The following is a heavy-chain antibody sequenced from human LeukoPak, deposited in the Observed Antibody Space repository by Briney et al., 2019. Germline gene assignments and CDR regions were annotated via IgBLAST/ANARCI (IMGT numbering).Heavy chain of an antibody. J-gene: IGHJ4*02. Sequence: SETLSLTCTVSGGSISSYYWSWIRQPPGKGLEWIGYIYFSGSTNYNPSLKSRVTISVDTSKNQFSLKLSSGTAADTAVYYCARTPSLGYSYGYPFDYWGQGTLVTVSS. CDR2: IYFSGST. D-gene: IGHD5-18*01. CDR3: ARTPSLGYSYGYPFDY. V-gene: IGHV4-59*08. CDR1: GGSISSYY.